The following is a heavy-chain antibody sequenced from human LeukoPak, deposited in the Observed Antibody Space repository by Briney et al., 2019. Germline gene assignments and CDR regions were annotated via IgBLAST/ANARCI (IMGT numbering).Heavy chain of an antibody. CDR3: ARAPEIVVVVAATLFDY. CDR1: GFTFSSYS. D-gene: IGHD2-15*01. Sequence: GGSLRLSCAASGFTFSSYSMNWVRQAPGKGLEWVSYISSRSRTIYYADSVKGRFTISRDNAKNSLYLQMNSLRAEDTALYYCARAPEIVVVVAATLFDYWGQGTLVTVSS. J-gene: IGHJ4*02. V-gene: IGHV3-48*04. CDR2: ISSRSRTI.